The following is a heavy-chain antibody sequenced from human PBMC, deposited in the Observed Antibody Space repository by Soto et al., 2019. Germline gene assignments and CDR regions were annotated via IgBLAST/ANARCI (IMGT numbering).Heavy chain of an antibody. D-gene: IGHD1-1*01. CDR1: GYTFFTYD. Sequence: QVHLVQSGVEVKTPGASVKVSCQASGYTFFTYDISWVRQAPGQGLEWMGWISTYSGDTKYAQKFHGRVTMTTDTSTTTAYLELRILKSYYTAVYYCARHHGPTKSENGFDPWGQGSLVTVSS. J-gene: IGHJ5*02. CDR3: ARHHGPTKSENGFDP. V-gene: IGHV1-18*01. CDR2: ISTYSGDT.